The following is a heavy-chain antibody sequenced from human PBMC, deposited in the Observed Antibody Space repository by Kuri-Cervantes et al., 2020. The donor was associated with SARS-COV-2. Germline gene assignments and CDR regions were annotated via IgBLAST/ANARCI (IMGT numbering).Heavy chain of an antibody. CDR1: GGSISSSGYY. V-gene: IGHV4-39*01. D-gene: IGHD5-18*01. J-gene: IGHJ2*01. CDR2: SYYSGST. Sequence: SETLSPTCAVPGGSISSSGYYWGWIRQPPGKGLEWIGSSYYSGSTYYNPSLKSRVTISLDTSKNQFSLRLSSVTAADTAMYYCARRPREEDHSFHWYFDLWGRGTLVTVSS. CDR3: ARRPREEDHSFHWYFDL.